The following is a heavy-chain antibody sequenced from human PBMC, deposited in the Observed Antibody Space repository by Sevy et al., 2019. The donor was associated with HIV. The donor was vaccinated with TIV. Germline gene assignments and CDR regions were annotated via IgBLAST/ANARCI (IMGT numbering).Heavy chain of an antibody. CDR3: AKDTLRGATMIVVARKPADAFDI. CDR1: GFTFSSYA. D-gene: IGHD3-22*01. CDR2: ISGSGGST. V-gene: IGHV3-23*01. Sequence: GGSLRLSCAASGFTFSSYAMSWVRQAPGKGLEWVSAISGSGGSTYYADSVKGRFTISRDNSKNTLYLQMNSRRAEDTAVYYCAKDTLRGATMIVVARKPADAFDIWGQGTMVTVSS. J-gene: IGHJ3*02.